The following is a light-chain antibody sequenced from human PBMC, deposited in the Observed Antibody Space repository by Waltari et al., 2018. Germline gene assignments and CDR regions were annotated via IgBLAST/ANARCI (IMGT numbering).Light chain of an antibody. Sequence: QLVVTQSPSASASLGASVKLTCTLSSGHSSNVIAWLQQHPERGPRYLLKVNSDGSHSKGAWIPDRFSGSSSGAGRYLTISNLQSEDEADYYCQTGGHGTWVFGGGTKLTVL. J-gene: IGLJ3*02. CDR2: VNSDGSH. V-gene: IGLV4-69*01. CDR3: QTGGHGTWV. CDR1: SGHSSNV.